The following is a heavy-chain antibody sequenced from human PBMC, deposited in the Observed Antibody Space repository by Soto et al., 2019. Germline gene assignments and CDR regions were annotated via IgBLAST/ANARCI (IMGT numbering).Heavy chain of an antibody. D-gene: IGHD3-9*01. J-gene: IGHJ4*02. Sequence: ESGGGVVQPGTSLGLSCVVSGVSFSTNAMHWVRQAPGKGLEWVAAISKDGNDEFYADSVKGRFTISRDNSKNMLYLQITSLEPEDTAVYFCATGGILTPGQRGLCDYWGQGTLVTVSS. CDR1: GVSFSTNA. CDR3: ATGGILTPGQRGLCDY. V-gene: IGHV3-30*03. CDR2: ISKDGNDE.